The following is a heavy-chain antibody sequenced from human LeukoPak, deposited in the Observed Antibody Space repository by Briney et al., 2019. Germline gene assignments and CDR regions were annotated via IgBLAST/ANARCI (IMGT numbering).Heavy chain of an antibody. D-gene: IGHD5-24*01. CDR2: IKQDGSKK. J-gene: IGHJ4*02. Sequence: GGSLRLSCVASGFPFSSYWMTWVRQAPGKGLEWVSNIKQDGSKKSYVDSVKGRFTISRDNAKNSLYLQMNSLRAEDTAIYYCTRVGYIDEGIDYWGQGTLVTVSS. CDR3: TRVGYIDEGIDY. CDR1: GFPFSSYW. V-gene: IGHV3-7*04.